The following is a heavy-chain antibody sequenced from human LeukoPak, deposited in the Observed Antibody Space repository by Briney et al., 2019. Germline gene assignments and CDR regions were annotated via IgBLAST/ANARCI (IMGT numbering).Heavy chain of an antibody. CDR2: ISGSNGNT. V-gene: IGHV1-18*01. CDR1: GYTFTRYG. Sequence: ASVKVSCKAFGYTFTRYGVSWVRQAPGQGLEWIGWISGSNGNTNYAQNFQGRVTMTTDSSTSTAYMELRSLRSDDTAVYYCARESGSYGSGSRYWGQGTLVIVSS. D-gene: IGHD3-10*01. J-gene: IGHJ4*02. CDR3: ARESGSYGSGSRY.